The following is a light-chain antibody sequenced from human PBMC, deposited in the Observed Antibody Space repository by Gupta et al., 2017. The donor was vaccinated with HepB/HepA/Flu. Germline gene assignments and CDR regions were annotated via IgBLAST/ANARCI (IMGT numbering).Light chain of an antibody. J-gene: IGLJ2*01. CDR1: TSALYDFKS. V-gene: IGLV2-8*01. CDR3: SSPGSTDNLI. CDR2: ELA. Sequence: SALTQPPSASGSPGQSVIISCTGPTSALYDFKSVCWSQHHPGKAPKLIIYELAKRTTGVPDRFSGSKSGNTTSLTVSGRKAEDEAEYCCSSPGSTDNLIFGGGTKVTVL.